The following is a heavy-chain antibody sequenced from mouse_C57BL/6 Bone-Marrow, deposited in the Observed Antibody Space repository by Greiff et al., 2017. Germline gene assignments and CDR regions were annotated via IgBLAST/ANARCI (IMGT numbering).Heavy chain of an antibody. J-gene: IGHJ1*03. CDR2: IYPGSGRT. CDR1: GYTFTSYW. Sequence: QVQLQQPGAELVKPGASVKMSFKASGYTFTSYWITLVTHRPGPGLTWIGAIYPGSGRTNYNEKFKSKATLTVDPSSSTAYMQLSSLTSEDSAVYYCARGPPYWYCDVWGTGTTVTVSS. V-gene: IGHV1-55*01. CDR3: ARGPPYWYCDV. D-gene: IGHD6-1*01.